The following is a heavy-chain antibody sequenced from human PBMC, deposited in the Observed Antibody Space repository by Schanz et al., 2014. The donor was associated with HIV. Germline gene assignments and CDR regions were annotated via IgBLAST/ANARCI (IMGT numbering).Heavy chain of an antibody. Sequence: QVPLVQSGAEVKKPGASVRVSCKASGYTFTGYYVHWVRQAPGQGLEWMGIINPSGGRASYAEKFQGRLTRTRDTSTSTVYMELNSLRSDDTAVYYCARDLGGDFWSTQGGFDPWGQGTLVTVSS. CDR1: GYTFTGYY. V-gene: IGHV1-46*01. D-gene: IGHD3-3*01. CDR3: ARDLGGDFWSTQGGFDP. CDR2: INPSGGRA. J-gene: IGHJ5*02.